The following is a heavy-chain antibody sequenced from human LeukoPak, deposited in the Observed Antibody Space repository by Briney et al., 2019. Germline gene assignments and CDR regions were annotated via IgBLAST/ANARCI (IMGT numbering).Heavy chain of an antibody. J-gene: IGHJ4*02. CDR2: IYYSGGT. CDR1: GFTFSSYG. Sequence: GSLRLSCAASGFTFSSYGMSWVRQAPGKGLEWIGYIYYSGGTYYNPSLKSRVTISVDTSRNQFSLRLTSLTAADTAVYYCARGVGSGYTDYWGQGALVTVSS. V-gene: IGHV4-59*12. D-gene: IGHD3-22*01. CDR3: ARGVGSGYTDY.